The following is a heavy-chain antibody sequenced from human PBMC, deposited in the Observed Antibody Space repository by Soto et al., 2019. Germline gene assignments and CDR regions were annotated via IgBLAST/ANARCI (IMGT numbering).Heavy chain of an antibody. Sequence: SETLSLTCTVSGGSVTTGGYYWSWIRQPPGKGLEWIGYNHYSVSTDYNPSLKSRVIISVDTSKNQFSLKLSSVTAADTAIYYCARVDVRLSARRYFEYWGQGTLVTVSS. CDR1: GGSVTTGGYY. J-gene: IGHJ4*02. CDR2: NHYSVST. CDR3: ARVDVRLSARRYFEY. D-gene: IGHD6-6*01. V-gene: IGHV4-61*08.